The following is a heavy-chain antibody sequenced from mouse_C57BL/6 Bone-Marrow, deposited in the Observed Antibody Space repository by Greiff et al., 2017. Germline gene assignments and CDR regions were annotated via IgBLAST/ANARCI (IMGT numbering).Heavy chain of an antibody. D-gene: IGHD1-1*01. CDR3: ARTGFITTRDYFDY. J-gene: IGHJ2*01. V-gene: IGHV1-22*01. CDR2: INPNNGGT. Sequence: EVQLQQSGPELVKPGASVKMSCKASGYTFTDYNMHWVKQSHGKSLEWIGYINPNNGGTSYNQKFKGKATLTVNKSSSTAYMELRSLTSEDSAVYYCARTGFITTRDYFDYWGQGTTLTVSS. CDR1: GYTFTDYN.